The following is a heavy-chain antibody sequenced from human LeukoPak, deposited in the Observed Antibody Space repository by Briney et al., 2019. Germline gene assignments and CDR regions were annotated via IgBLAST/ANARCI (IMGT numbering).Heavy chain of an antibody. CDR3: ASSLLGYCSSTSCHTFDY. D-gene: IGHD2-2*02. Sequence: ASVKVSCKASGGTFSSYAISWVRQAPGQGLEWMGGIIPIFGTANYAQKFKGRVTITADESTSTAYMELSSLRSEDTAVYYCASSLLGYCSSTSCHTFDYWGQGTLVTVSS. J-gene: IGHJ4*02. CDR2: IIPIFGTA. CDR1: GGTFSSYA. V-gene: IGHV1-69*13.